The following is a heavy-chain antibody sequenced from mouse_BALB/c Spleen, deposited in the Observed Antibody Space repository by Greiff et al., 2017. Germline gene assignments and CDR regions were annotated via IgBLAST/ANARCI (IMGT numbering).Heavy chain of an antibody. CDR1: GFTFSSYG. J-gene: IGHJ3*01. Sequence: EVQRVESGGGLVQPGGSLKLSCAASGFTFSSYGMSWVRQTPDKRLELVATINSNGGSTYYPDSVKGRFTISRDNAKNTLYLQMSSLKSEDTAMYYCARDLAYWGQGTLVTVSA. V-gene: IGHV5-6-3*01. CDR2: INSNGGST. CDR3: ARDLAY.